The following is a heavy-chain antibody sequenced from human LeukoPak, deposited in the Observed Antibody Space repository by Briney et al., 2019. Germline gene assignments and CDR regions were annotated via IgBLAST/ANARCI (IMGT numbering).Heavy chain of an antibody. Sequence: GASVKVSCKASGYTFTGYYMHWVRQAPGQGLEWMGWINPNSGGTNYAQKFQGRVTMTRDTSISTAYMEQSRLRSDDTAVYYCASPYYYDSSGYYSDAFDIWGQGTMVTVSS. D-gene: IGHD3-22*01. V-gene: IGHV1-2*02. J-gene: IGHJ3*02. CDR2: INPNSGGT. CDR3: ASPYYYDSSGYYSDAFDI. CDR1: GYTFTGYY.